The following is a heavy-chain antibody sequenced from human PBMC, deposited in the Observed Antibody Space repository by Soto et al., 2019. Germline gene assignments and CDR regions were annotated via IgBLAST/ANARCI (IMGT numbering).Heavy chain of an antibody. V-gene: IGHV1-46*01. CDR3: ARVRGGGSEYFFDY. J-gene: IGHJ4*02. CDR2: INPSGGTT. CDR1: GYTFTRYN. Sequence: VKVSCKASGYTFTRYNVHWVRQAPGQGLEWMAIINPSGGTTYYVQKFEGRVTLTTDTSTSTVYMELSSLRSDDTAVYYCARVRGGGSEYFFDYWGQGTLVTVS. D-gene: IGHD2-15*01.